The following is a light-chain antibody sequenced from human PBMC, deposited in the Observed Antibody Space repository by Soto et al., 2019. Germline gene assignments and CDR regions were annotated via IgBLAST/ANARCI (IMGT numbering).Light chain of an antibody. CDR3: QQYGNTPRYT. CDR2: GAS. Sequence: EIVLTQSPGTLSLSPGDRATLSCRASPSIDRNYLAWYQQKPGQAPRLLIYGASSRATGIPDRFSGSGSGTTFSLTISRLEPEDFAVYYCQQYGNTPRYTFGQGTKLEIK. V-gene: IGKV3-20*01. J-gene: IGKJ2*01. CDR1: PSIDRNY.